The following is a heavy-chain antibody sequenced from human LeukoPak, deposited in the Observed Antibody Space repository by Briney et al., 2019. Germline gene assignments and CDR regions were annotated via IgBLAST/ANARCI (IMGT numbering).Heavy chain of an antibody. D-gene: IGHD3-16*02. V-gene: IGHV1-3*01. CDR2: INAGNGNT. J-gene: IGHJ4*02. CDR3: ARGGKLRLGELSLPY. Sequence: ASVKVSCKASGYTFTSYAMHWVRQAPGQRLEWMGWINAGNGNTKYSQKFQGRVTITRDTSASTAYMELSSLRSEDTAVYYCARGGKLRLGELSLPYWGQGTLVTVSS. CDR1: GYTFTSYA.